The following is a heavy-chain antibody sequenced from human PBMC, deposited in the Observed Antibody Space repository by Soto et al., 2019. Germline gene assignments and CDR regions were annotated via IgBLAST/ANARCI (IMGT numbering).Heavy chain of an antibody. Sequence: GGSLRLSCAPSGFTVSSNYMNLVRQAPGKGLEWVSIIYSDGSTYYADYVKGRFTISRDNSKNTLYLQMDSLRAEDTAVNFCARGLKIRHDAFDLWGPGNMVAVSS. CDR2: IYSDGST. J-gene: IGHJ3*01. V-gene: IGHV3-53*01. CDR1: GFTVSSNY. CDR3: ARGLKIRHDAFDL. D-gene: IGHD3-22*01.